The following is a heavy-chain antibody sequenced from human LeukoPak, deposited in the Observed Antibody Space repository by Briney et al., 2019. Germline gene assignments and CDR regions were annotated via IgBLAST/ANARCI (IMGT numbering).Heavy chain of an antibody. CDR2: IYYSGST. V-gene: IGHV4-59*01. CDR1: GGSISSYY. D-gene: IGHD2-2*01. Sequence: PSETLSLTCTVSGGSISSYYWSLIRQPPGKGLEWIGYIYYSGSTNYNPSLKSRVTISVDTSKNQFSLKLSSVTAADTAVYYCARVGYYAHAFDIWGQGTMVTVSS. CDR3: ARVGYYAHAFDI. J-gene: IGHJ3*02.